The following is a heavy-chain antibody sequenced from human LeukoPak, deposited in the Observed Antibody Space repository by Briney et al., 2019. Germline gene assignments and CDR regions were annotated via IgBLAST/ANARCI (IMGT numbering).Heavy chain of an antibody. J-gene: IGHJ4*02. CDR2: IHYSGST. CDR1: GRSLSSYY. Sequence: SETLSLTCTVSGRSLSSYYGNWIPQAPGKGLEWIGYIHYSGSTIHNFSLKSLVTIYVDTSKNQYSLKLSSVTAADTAVYYCARDGVAGGFDYWGQGTLVTVSS. D-gene: IGHD6-19*01. V-gene: IGHV4-59*01. CDR3: ARDGVAGGFDY.